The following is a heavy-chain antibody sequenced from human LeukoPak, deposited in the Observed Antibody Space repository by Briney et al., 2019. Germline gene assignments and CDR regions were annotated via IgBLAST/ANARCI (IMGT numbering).Heavy chain of an antibody. CDR1: GGSISSSSYY. CDR3: VRTYEIVGATAFYHYFYYMDV. CDR2: VYYSAST. Sequence: SETLSLTCTVSGGSISSSSYYWGWIRQPPGKGLEWIGSVYYSASTYYNPSLKSRVIISVDTSKNQFSLKLTSVTAADTAIYYCVRTYEIVGATAFYHYFYYMDVWGKGTTVTVSS. J-gene: IGHJ6*03. V-gene: IGHV4-39*07. D-gene: IGHD1-26*01.